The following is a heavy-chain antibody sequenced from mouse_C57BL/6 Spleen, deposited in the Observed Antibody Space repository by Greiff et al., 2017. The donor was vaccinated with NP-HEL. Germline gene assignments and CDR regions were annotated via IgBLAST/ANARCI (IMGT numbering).Heavy chain of an antibody. J-gene: IGHJ2*01. D-gene: IGHD2-2*01. CDR1: GFSLTSYG. CDR2: IWSGGST. Sequence: VQLKESGPGLVQPSQSLSITCTASGFSLTSYGVHWVRQSPGKGLEWLGVIWSGGSTDYNAAFISRLSISKDNAKSQVFFKMNSLQADDTAIYYCAREGLRRYYFDYWGQGTTLTVSS. CDR3: AREGLRRYYFDY. V-gene: IGHV2-2*01.